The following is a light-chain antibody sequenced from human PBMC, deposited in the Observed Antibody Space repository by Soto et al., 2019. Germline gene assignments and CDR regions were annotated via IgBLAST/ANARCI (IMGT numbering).Light chain of an antibody. CDR3: QQRADWPLT. CDR1: QSVSFS. CDR2: GAS. J-gene: IGKJ4*01. V-gene: IGKV3-11*01. Sequence: PGERATLSCRASQSVSFSLAWYQQKPGQAPRLLIYGASSRATGIPARSSGSGSGTDFTLTISSLEPEDFAVYYCQQRADWPLTFGGGTKVDIK.